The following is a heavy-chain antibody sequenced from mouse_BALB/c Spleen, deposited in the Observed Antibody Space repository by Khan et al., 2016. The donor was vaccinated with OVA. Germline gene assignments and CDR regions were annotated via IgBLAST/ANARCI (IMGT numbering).Heavy chain of an antibody. V-gene: IGHV3-8*02. CDR1: GDSITSGY. CDR3: ARSTYSYAFVY. CDR2: IIYTGYT. Sequence: EVQLQESGPSLVKPSQTLSLTCSVTGDSITSGYWNWIRKFPGNKLEYMGYIIYTGYTYYNPSLQSRISITRHTSKNQYYLQLNSVTDEDTSTYYCARSTYSYAFVYWGQGTLVTVSA. J-gene: IGHJ3*01. D-gene: IGHD2-12*01.